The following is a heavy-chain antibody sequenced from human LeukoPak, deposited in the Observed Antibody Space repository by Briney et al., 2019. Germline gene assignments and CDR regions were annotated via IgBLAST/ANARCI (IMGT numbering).Heavy chain of an antibody. CDR2: IKQDGSEK. Sequence: GGSLRLSCVVSGFTFSSYWMSWVRQAPGKGLEWVANIKQDGSEKYYGDSVKGRFTMSRDNAKNSLYLQMNSLRAEDTAVYYCARVQWELRGVGSYFEYWGQGALVTVSS. CDR1: GFTFSSYW. J-gene: IGHJ4*02. D-gene: IGHD1-26*01. V-gene: IGHV3-7*01. CDR3: ARVQWELRGVGSYFEY.